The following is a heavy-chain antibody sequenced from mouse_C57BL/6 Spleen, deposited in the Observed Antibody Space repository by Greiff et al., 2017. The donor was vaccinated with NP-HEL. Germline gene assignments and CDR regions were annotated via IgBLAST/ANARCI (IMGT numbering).Heavy chain of an antibody. V-gene: IGHV1-55*01. J-gene: IGHJ3*01. CDR1: GYTFTSYW. CDR2: IYPGSGST. Sequence: VQLQQPGAELVKPGASVKMSCKASGYTFTSYWITWVKQRPGQGLEWIGDIYPGSGSTNYNEKFKSKATLTVDTSSSTAYMQLSSLTSEDSAVDYCARGGIYYDYSWFAYWGKGTLVTVSA. D-gene: IGHD2-4*01. CDR3: ARGGIYYDYSWFAY.